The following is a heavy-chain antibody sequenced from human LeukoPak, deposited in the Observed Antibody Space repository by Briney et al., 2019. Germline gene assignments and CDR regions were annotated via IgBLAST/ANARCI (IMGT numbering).Heavy chain of an antibody. V-gene: IGHV3-48*03. CDR2: ISSSGSTI. D-gene: IGHD6-19*01. Sequence: PGGSLRLSCAASGFTFSSYEMNWVRQAPGKGLEWVSYISSSGSTIYYADSVKGRFTISRDDAKNSLYLQMNSLRAEDTAVYYCARGNSSHRAIWVPTYYYYYYMDVWGKGTTVTVSS. CDR3: ARGNSSHRAIWVPTYYYYYYMDV. J-gene: IGHJ6*03. CDR1: GFTFSSYE.